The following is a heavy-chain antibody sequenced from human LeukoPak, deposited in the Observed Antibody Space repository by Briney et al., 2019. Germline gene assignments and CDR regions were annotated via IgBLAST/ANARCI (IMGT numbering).Heavy chain of an antibody. CDR3: AKDLESFDC. Sequence: GGSLRLSCAASGFAFTRHAMHWVRQAPGKGREWGALIWFEGNNEYYADSVKGLFTISRDDSKNTLFLQMNSLKAEDTAVYYCAKDLESFDCWGQGTMVTVSS. V-gene: IGHV3-33*06. CDR1: GFAFTRHA. CDR2: IWFEGNNE. J-gene: IGHJ4*02.